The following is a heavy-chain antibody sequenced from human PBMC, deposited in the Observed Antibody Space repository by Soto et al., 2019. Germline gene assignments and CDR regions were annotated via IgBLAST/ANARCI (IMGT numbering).Heavy chain of an antibody. Sequence: QVQLQESGPGLVKPSETLSLTCTVSGGSISSYYWSWIRQPPGKGLEWIGYIYYSGSTNYNPSLKSRVTISVDTSKNQFSLKLSSVTVADTAVYYCARAYCSSTSCYAPRYFDLWGRGTLVTVSS. D-gene: IGHD2-2*01. CDR3: ARAYCSSTSCYAPRYFDL. J-gene: IGHJ2*01. CDR2: IYYSGST. V-gene: IGHV4-59*01. CDR1: GGSISSYY.